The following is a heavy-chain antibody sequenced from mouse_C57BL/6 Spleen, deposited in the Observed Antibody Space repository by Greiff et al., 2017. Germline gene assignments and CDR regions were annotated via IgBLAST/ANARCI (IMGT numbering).Heavy chain of an antibody. Sequence: QVQLQQSGAELVRPGASVTLSCKASGYTFTDYEMHWVKQTPVHGLEWIGAIDPETGGTAYNQKFKGKAILTADKSSSTAYMELRSLTSEDSAVYYCTNHYYGSTWFAYWGKGTLVTVSA. CDR1: GYTFTDYE. CDR3: TNHYYGSTWFAY. V-gene: IGHV1-15*01. J-gene: IGHJ3*01. CDR2: IDPETGGT. D-gene: IGHD1-1*01.